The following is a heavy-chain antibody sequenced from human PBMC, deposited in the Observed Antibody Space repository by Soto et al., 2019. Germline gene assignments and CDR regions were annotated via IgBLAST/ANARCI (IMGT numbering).Heavy chain of an antibody. D-gene: IGHD4-17*01. J-gene: IGHJ2*01. V-gene: IGHV3-53*01. CDR2: IYSGGST. Sequence: AGGSLRLSCAASGFTVTNKYMTWVRQAPGKGLEWVSVIYSGGSTSYADSVKGRFTISRDNSKNILYLQMNSLRAEDTAVYYCARVDYGDYGWYFDLWGRGTLVTVSS. CDR1: GFTVTNKY. CDR3: ARVDYGDYGWYFDL.